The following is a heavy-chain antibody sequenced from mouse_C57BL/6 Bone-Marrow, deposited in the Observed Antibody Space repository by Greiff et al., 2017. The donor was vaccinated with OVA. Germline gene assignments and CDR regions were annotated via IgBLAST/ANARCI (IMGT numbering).Heavy chain of an antibody. J-gene: IGHJ1*03. Sequence: EVKLVESGGGLVQPGGSMKLSCAASGFTFSDAWVDWVRQSPEKGLEWVAEIRNKANNHATYYAESVKGRFTISRDDSKSSVYLQMNSLRAEDTGIYYCSLYYGSSYRYFDVWGTGTTVTVSS. CDR1: GFTFSDAW. CDR2: IRNKANNHAT. D-gene: IGHD1-1*01. V-gene: IGHV6-6*01. CDR3: SLYYGSSYRYFDV.